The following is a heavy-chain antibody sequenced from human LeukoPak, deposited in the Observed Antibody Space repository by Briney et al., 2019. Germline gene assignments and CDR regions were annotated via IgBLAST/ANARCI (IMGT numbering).Heavy chain of an antibody. CDR3: ATTAGMDDYGDYGGLRYYYYMDV. D-gene: IGHD4-17*01. CDR1: GYTFTSYD. Sequence: ASVKVSFKASGYTFTSYDINWVRQATGQGLEWMGWMNPNSGNTGYAQKFQGRVTMTRNTSISTAYMELSSLRSEDTAVYYCATTAGMDDYGDYGGLRYYYYMDVWGKGTTVTISS. J-gene: IGHJ6*03. CDR2: MNPNSGNT. V-gene: IGHV1-8*01.